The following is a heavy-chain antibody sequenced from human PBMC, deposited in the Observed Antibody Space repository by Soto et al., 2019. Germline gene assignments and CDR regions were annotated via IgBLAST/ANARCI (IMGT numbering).Heavy chain of an antibody. D-gene: IGHD3-10*01. V-gene: IGHV3-23*01. CDR3: AKVRPLGVILAQPTYGKDYYFDY. J-gene: IGHJ4*02. CDR1: GFTFSSYA. Sequence: GGSLRLSCAASGFTFSSYAMSWVRQAPGKGLEWVSAISGSGGSTYYADSVKGRFTISRDNSKNTLYLQMNSLRAEDTAVYYCAKVRPLGVILAQPTYGKDYYFDYWGQGTLVTVSS. CDR2: ISGSGGST.